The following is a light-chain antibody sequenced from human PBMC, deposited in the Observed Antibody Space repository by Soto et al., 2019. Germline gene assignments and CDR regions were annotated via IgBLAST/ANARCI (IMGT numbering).Light chain of an antibody. V-gene: IGLV1-44*01. J-gene: IGLJ1*01. Sequence: QSVLTQPPSASGTPGQRVTISCSGSSSNIGSNTVNWYQQLPGTAPKLLIYSNNQRPSGVPDRFSGSKSGTSASLAISGLQSEDEADYYYAAWDDSLNGPNVFGTGTKITV. CDR3: AAWDDSLNGPNV. CDR2: SNN. CDR1: SSNIGSNT.